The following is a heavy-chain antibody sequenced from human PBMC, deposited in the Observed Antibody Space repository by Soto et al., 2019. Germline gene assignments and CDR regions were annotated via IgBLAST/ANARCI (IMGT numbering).Heavy chain of an antibody. D-gene: IGHD3-16*01. V-gene: IGHV4-61*01. CDR2: IYYSGST. Sequence: QVQLQESGPGLVKPSETLSLTCTVSGGSVSSGSYYWSWIRQPPGKGLEWIGYIYYSGSTNYNPSLKSRVTISVDTSKNQFSLKLSSVTAADTAVYYCARDGIGGLDYWGQGTLVTVSS. CDR3: ARDGIGGLDY. CDR1: GGSVSSGSYY. J-gene: IGHJ4*02.